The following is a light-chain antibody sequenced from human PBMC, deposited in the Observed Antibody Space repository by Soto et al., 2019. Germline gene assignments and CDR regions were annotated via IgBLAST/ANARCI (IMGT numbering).Light chain of an antibody. J-gene: IGKJ3*01. CDR3: QQANSFT. V-gene: IGKV1D-12*01. Sequence: DIAMTQSPSSVSASVGDSVTITCRASQDISTFLAWYQQKPGKAPKFLIYSASKLQSGVPSRFSGSGSGTDFTLTINSLQPEDFATYFCQQANSFTFGPGTKVEVK. CDR1: QDISTF. CDR2: SAS.